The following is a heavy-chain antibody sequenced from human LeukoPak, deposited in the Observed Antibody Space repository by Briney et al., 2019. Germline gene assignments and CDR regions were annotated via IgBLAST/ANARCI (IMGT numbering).Heavy chain of an antibody. J-gene: IGHJ4*02. CDR2: ISYDGSNK. CDR3: AKAGTYYDSSGYYYVPDFDY. Sequence: GGSLRLSCAASGFTFSSYGMHWVRQAPGKGLEWVAVISYDGSNKYYADSVKGRFTISRDNSKNTLYLQMNSLRAEDTAVYYCAKAGTYYDSSGYYYVPDFDYWGQGTLVTVSS. D-gene: IGHD3-22*01. CDR1: GFTFSSYG. V-gene: IGHV3-30*18.